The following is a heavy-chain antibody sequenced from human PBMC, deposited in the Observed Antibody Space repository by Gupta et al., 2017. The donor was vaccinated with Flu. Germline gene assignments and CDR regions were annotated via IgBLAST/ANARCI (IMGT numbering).Heavy chain of an antibody. D-gene: IGHD3-16*01. J-gene: IGHJ4*02. CDR3: ARDYTVLDL. CDR2: IASDGSMT. V-gene: IGHV3-74*01. Sequence: HWVSQVPGEGLEWVSRIASDGSMTTYADSVRGRFTTSRDNTENTLYLQMNSLSAEDTAVYYCARDYTVLDLGGQGTPVTVSS.